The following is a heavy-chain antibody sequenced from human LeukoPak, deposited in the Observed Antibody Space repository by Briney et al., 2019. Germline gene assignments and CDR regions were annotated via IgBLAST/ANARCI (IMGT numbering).Heavy chain of an antibody. V-gene: IGHV4-34*01. D-gene: IGHD3-3*01. CDR2: INHSGST. Sequence: SETLSLTCAVYGGSFSGYYWSWIRQPPGKGLEWIGEINHSGSTDYNPSLKSRVTISVDTSKNQFSLKLTSVTAADTAVYYCARAQFRSGYQGIFDYWGQGTLVTVSS. J-gene: IGHJ4*02. CDR3: ARAQFRSGYQGIFDY. CDR1: GGSFSGYY.